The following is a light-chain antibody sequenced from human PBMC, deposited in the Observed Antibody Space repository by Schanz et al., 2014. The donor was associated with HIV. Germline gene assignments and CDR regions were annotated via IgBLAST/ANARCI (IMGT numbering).Light chain of an antibody. V-gene: IGLV2-14*01. CDR1: SSDVGGYNY. J-gene: IGLJ2*01. CDR2: DVS. CDR3: QSYDNSLNVV. Sequence: QSALTQPASVSGSPGQSITISCTGTSSDVGGYNYVAWYQQHAGKAPKLMIFDVSNRPSGVSYRFSGSKSGNTASLTISGLQAEDEADYFCQSYDNSLNVVFGGGTKLTVL.